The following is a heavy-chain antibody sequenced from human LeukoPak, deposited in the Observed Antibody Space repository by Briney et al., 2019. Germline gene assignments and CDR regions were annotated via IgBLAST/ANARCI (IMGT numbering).Heavy chain of an antibody. D-gene: IGHD6-13*01. CDR3: ARARSAAGNFDY. J-gene: IGHJ4*02. V-gene: IGHV4-31*03. Sequence: SQTLSLTCTVSGGSISSGGYYWSWIRQHPGRGLEWIGYIYYSGSTYFNPSLKSRVTISADTSKNQFSLTLSSVTAADTAVYYCARARSAAGNFDYWCQGTLVTVSS. CDR1: GGSISSGGYY. CDR2: IYYSGST.